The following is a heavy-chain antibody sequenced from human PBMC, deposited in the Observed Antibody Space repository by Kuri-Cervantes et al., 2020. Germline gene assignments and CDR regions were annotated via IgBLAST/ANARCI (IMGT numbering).Heavy chain of an antibody. V-gene: IGHV3-30*03. J-gene: IGHJ6*02. CDR1: GFSFSSYG. CDR3: ARIRLGAIVATMRDGMDV. D-gene: IGHD5-12*01. Sequence: GGSLRLSCAASGFSFSSYGMHWVRQAPGKGLEWVAVISYDGGNKYYADSLRGRFTISRDNSKNTLYLQMNSLRAEDTAMYYCARIRLGAIVATMRDGMDVWGQGTTVTVSS. CDR2: ISYDGGNK.